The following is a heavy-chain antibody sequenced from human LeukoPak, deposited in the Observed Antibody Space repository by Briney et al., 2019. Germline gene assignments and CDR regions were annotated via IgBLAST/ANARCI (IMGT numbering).Heavy chain of an antibody. V-gene: IGHV1-18*01. CDR1: GYTFTSYG. CDR2: ISAYNGNT. CDR3: ARDPGIVVVPAAKRGVWYMDV. J-gene: IGHJ6*03. D-gene: IGHD2-2*01. Sequence: ASVKVSCKASGYTFTSYGISWVRQAPGQGLEWMGWISAYNGNTNYAQKLQGRVTMTTDTSTSTAYMELRSLRSDDTAVYYCARDPGIVVVPAAKRGVWYMDVWGKGTTVTVSS.